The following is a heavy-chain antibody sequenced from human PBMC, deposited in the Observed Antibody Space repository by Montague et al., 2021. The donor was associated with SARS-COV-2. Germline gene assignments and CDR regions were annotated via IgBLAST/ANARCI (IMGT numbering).Heavy chain of an antibody. J-gene: IGHJ4*02. CDR3: ARRGYCSSTSCWALDY. Sequence: SLRLSCAASGFTFSSYEMNWVRQAPWKGLEWVSYISSSGSTIYYADSVKGRFTISRDNAKNSLYLQMNSLRAEDAAVYYCARRGYCSSTSCWALDYWGQGTLVTVSS. CDR2: ISSSGSTI. V-gene: IGHV3-48*03. CDR1: GFTFSSYE. D-gene: IGHD2-2*01.